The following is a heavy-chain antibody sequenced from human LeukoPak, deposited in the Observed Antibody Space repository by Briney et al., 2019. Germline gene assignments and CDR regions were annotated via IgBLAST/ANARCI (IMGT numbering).Heavy chain of an antibody. CDR3: AGDFTMIDGQAFDI. Sequence: SVKVSCKASGGTFSSYAISWVRQAPGQGLEWMGRIIPIFGTANYAQKFQGRVTITTDESTSTAYMELSSLRSEDTAVYYCAGDFTMIDGQAFDIWGQGTMVTVSS. CDR1: GGTFSSYA. J-gene: IGHJ3*02. D-gene: IGHD3-22*01. CDR2: IIPIFGTA. V-gene: IGHV1-69*05.